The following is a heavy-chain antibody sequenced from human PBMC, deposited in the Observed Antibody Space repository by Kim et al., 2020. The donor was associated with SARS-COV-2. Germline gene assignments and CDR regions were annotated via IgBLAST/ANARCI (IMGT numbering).Heavy chain of an antibody. D-gene: IGHD3-9*01. CDR3: ARLTAYPSFYYYSYAMDV. CDR2: IYPGDSDT. J-gene: IGHJ6*02. CDR1: GYSFTNYW. Sequence: GESLKISCKGSGYSFTNYWIGWVRQMPGKGLEYMGIIYPGDSDTRYSPSFQGQVTISADKSISTAYLQWRSLKASDTAMYYCARLTAYPSFYYYSYAMDVWGQGTTVTVSS. V-gene: IGHV5-51*01.